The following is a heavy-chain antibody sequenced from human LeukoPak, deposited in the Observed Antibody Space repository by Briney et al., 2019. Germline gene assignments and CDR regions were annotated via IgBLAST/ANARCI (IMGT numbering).Heavy chain of an antibody. D-gene: IGHD5-24*01. V-gene: IGHV4-34*01. CDR1: GGSFSGYY. CDR3: ARGRKYVATIIN. J-gene: IGHJ4*02. CDR2: ISYSGII. Sequence: PSETLSLTCAVYGGSFSGYYWSWLRQPPGQGLEGVGEISYSGIINYNPSLKSRVSISVDTSKNQFSLKLSSVTAADTAVYYCARGRKYVATIINWGQGTLVTVSS.